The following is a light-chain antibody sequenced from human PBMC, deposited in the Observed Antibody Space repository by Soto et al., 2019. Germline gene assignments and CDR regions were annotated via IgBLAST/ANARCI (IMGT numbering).Light chain of an antibody. CDR3: ASGDDILSGYV. J-gene: IGLJ1*01. CDR1: TSNILRNY. CDR2: MND. Sequence: QSVLTQPPSASGNPGQRLTISCSGSTSNILRNYVYWYRQLPGTAPRLLISMNDQRPSGVPDRFSGSKSGTSASLAISGLGSEDEADYYCASGDDILSGYVFGTGTKLPAL. V-gene: IGLV1-47*01.